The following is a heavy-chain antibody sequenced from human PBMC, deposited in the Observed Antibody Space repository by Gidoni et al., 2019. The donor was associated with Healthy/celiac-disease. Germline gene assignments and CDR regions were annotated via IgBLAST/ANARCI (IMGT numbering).Heavy chain of an antibody. D-gene: IGHD2-15*01. V-gene: IGHV3-21*01. J-gene: IGHJ6*02. Sequence: EVQLVESGGGLVKRGGSLRLSCAASGFTFSSYSMTWVRQAPGKGLEWVSSISSSASYIYYAESGKGRFTSSRDNAKNSLYLQMNSLRAEDTAVYYCARDSQAVAAETFCYYYDMDVWGRGTTVTVSS. CDR1: GFTFSSYS. CDR2: ISSSASYI. CDR3: ARDSQAVAAETFCYYYDMDV.